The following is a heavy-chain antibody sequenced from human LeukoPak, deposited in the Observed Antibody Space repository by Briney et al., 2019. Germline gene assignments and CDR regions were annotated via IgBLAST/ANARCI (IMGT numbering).Heavy chain of an antibody. D-gene: IGHD3-22*01. CDR1: GGSISSYY. V-gene: IGHV4-59*01. Sequence: SETLSLTCTVSGGSISSYYWSWIRQPPGKGLEWIGYIYYSGSTNYNPSLKSRVTISVDTSKNQFSLKLSSVTAADTAVYYCARGHSSGYYYVDDAFDIWGQGTMVTVSS. J-gene: IGHJ3*02. CDR3: ARGHSSGYYYVDDAFDI. CDR2: IYYSGST.